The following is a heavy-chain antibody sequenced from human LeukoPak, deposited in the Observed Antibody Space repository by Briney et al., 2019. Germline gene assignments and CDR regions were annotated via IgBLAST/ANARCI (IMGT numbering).Heavy chain of an antibody. J-gene: IGHJ4*02. D-gene: IGHD5-24*01. Sequence: GGSLRLSCAASGFTFDDYAMHWVRQAPGKGLEWVSGISWNSGSIGYADSVKGRFTISRDNAKNSLYLQMNSLRVEDTALYYCAKDNDGYNGGFDYWGQGTLVTVSS. CDR2: ISWNSGSI. CDR3: AKDNDGYNGGFDY. V-gene: IGHV3-9*01. CDR1: GFTFDDYA.